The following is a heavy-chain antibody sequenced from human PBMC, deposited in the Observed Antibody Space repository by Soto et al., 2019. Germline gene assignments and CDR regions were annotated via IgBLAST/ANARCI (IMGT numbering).Heavy chain of an antibody. Sequence: EVQLVESGGGLVKPGGSLRRSCAASGFTFSNAWMSWVRQAPGKGLEWVGRIKSKTEGGTTDYAAPVKGRFTIARNDAKNTLYLQMTSLKTEDTAVYYCTTSRVYDKGGFRCFAYWGQGTLVAVCS. CDR2: IKSKTEGGTT. D-gene: IGHD3-9*01. CDR1: GFTFSNAW. V-gene: IGHV3-15*01. CDR3: TTSRVYDKGGFRCFAY. J-gene: IGHJ4*02.